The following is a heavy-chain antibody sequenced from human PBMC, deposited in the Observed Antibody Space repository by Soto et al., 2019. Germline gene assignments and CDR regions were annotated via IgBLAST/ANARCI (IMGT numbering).Heavy chain of an antibody. D-gene: IGHD3-16*02. V-gene: IGHV3-23*01. Sequence: EVQLLESGGGWAHPGGSLRLSFTAPGITFSNYAMGWVPQAPRKGLGWVSTFSTSGGRTYYADSVKGRFTISRDNSKNTLYLQMNSLRAEDTAVYYCAKDPDRYDYVWGTYRYIDHWGQGTLVTVSS. CDR2: FSTSGGRT. J-gene: IGHJ4*02. CDR1: GITFSNYA. CDR3: AKDPDRYDYVWGTYRYIDH.